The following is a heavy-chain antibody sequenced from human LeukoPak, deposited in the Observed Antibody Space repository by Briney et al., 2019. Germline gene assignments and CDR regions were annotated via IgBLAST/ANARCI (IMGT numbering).Heavy chain of an antibody. V-gene: IGHV3-30*02. CDR2: IWNDGSNK. D-gene: IGHD6-13*01. CDR1: GFTFSSYS. CDR3: AKDLSPYSSSWIFDY. J-gene: IGHJ4*02. Sequence: GGSLRLSCAASGFTFSSYSMHWVRQAPGRGLEWVALIWNDGSNKYYADSVKGRFTISRDNSKNTLHLQMNSLRAEDTAVHYCAKDLSPYSSSWIFDYWGQGTLVTVSS.